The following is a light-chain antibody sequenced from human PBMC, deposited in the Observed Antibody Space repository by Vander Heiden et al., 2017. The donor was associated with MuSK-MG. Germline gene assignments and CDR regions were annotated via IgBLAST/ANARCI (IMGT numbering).Light chain of an antibody. J-gene: IGKJ2*01. CDR2: AAS. Sequence: QMSQSPSSLSAVVGDRVTITCRSSESIGSYVNWYQQKPGKAPTLLIFAASNLQRGVPSRFSGTGSGTDFILTISNLQPEDFASYYCQQSYSVPVTFGQGTK. CDR3: QQSYSVPVT. CDR1: ESIGSY. V-gene: IGKV1-39*01.